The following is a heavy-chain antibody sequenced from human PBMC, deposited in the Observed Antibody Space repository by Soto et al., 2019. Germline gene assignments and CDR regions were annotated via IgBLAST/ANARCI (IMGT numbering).Heavy chain of an antibody. CDR3: ATTNSQYSGSYYYYYYMDV. V-gene: IGHV1-24*01. CDR1: GYTLTELS. J-gene: IGHJ6*03. D-gene: IGHD1-26*01. Sequence: ASVKVSCKVSGYTLTELSMHWVRQAPGKGLEWMGGFDPEDGETIYAQKFQGRVTMTEDTSTDTAYMELSSLRSEDTAVYYCATTNSQYSGSYYYYYYMDVWGKGTTVTVSS. CDR2: FDPEDGET.